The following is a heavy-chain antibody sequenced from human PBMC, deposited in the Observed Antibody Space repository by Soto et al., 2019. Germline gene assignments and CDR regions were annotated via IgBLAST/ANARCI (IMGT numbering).Heavy chain of an antibody. J-gene: IGHJ6*02. CDR1: GGTFSSYA. V-gene: IGHV1-69*13. D-gene: IGHD5-18*01. Sequence: ASVKVSCKASGGTFSSYAISWVRQAPGQGLEWMGGIIPIFGTANYAQKFQGRVTITADESTSTAYMELSSLRSEGTAVYYCALRGYSYARYYYYGMDVWGQGTTVTVSS. CDR3: ALRGYSYARYYYYGMDV. CDR2: IIPIFGTA.